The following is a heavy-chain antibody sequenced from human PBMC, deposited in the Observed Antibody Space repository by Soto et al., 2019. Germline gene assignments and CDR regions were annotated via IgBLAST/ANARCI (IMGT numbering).Heavy chain of an antibody. CDR2: INHSGNT. CDR3: ARHHVRGRTIAGAAEF. Sequence: QVQLQQWGAGLLKPSETLSLTCAVYGKSHSGYYWSWIRQPPGKALEWIGEINHSGNTNYNPSLKSRVTISVDTSKNQLFLNLSSVTAADTAMYYCARHHVRGRTIAGAAEFWGQGTLVTVSS. J-gene: IGHJ4*02. D-gene: IGHD1-26*01. CDR1: GKSHSGYY. V-gene: IGHV4-34*01.